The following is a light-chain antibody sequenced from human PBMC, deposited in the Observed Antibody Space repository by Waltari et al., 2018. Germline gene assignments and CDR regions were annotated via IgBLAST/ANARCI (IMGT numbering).Light chain of an antibody. V-gene: IGKV1-39*01. Sequence: DIQMTQSPFPLSASVRDRVTITCRASQSISSYLNWYQQKPGRAPKLLIYAASSLQSGVPSRFSGSGSGTDFTLTISSLQPEDFATYYCQQSYSTRWTFGQGTKVEIK. CDR2: AAS. CDR3: QQSYSTRWT. J-gene: IGKJ1*01. CDR1: QSISSY.